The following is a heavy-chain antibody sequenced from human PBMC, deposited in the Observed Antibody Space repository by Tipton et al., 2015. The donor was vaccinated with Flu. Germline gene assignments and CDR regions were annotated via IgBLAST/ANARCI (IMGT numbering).Heavy chain of an antibody. J-gene: IGHJ4*02. CDR2: ISGSSSTI. CDR1: GFTLNGAS. Sequence: VQLVQSGGGLVQPGGSLRLSCVASGFTLNGASMNWVRQAPGKGLEWVSYISGSSSTIYYTDSVRGRFTISRDNAKNSLSLQMNSLRGEDTAVYYCARDPTDWGQGTLVTVTS. CDR3: ARDPTD. V-gene: IGHV3-48*04.